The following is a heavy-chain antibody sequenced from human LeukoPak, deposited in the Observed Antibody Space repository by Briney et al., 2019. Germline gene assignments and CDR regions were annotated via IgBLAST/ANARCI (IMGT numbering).Heavy chain of an antibody. D-gene: IGHD1-26*01. CDR1: GFTFSTYA. CDR3: ARTWGALPDY. Sequence: GGSLRLSCAASGFTFSTYAMHWVRQAPGKGLEWVAVISYDGSNKHYVDSVKGRFTISGDNSKNTLYLQMNSLRTEDTAVYYCARTWGALPDYWGQGTLVTVSS. V-gene: IGHV3-30-3*01. J-gene: IGHJ4*02. CDR2: ISYDGSNK.